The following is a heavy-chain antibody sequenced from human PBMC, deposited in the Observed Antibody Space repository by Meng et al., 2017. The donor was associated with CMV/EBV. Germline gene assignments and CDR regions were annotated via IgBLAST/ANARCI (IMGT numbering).Heavy chain of an antibody. V-gene: IGHV4-4*07. CDR2: IYTSGST. J-gene: IGHJ4*02. Sequence: VHVREPGPGLVKPPETLSLTCPASGGSISSYYWSWIRQPAGKGLEWIGRIYTSGSTNYNPSLKSRVTMSVDTSKNQFSLKLSSVTAADTAVYYCARGGLYYYDSSGHFDYWGQGTLVTVSS. CDR1: GGSISSYY. CDR3: ARGGLYYYDSSGHFDY. D-gene: IGHD3-22*01.